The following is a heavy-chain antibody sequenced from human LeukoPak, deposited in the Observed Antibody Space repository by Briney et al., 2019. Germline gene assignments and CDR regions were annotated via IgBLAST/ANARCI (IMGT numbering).Heavy chain of an antibody. J-gene: IGHJ4*02. V-gene: IGHV4-59*01. Sequence: SETLSLTCTVSGGSISSYYWGWIRQPPGKGLEWIGSISYSGSTNYNPSLKSRVTISMDTSKNRFSLKLSSVTAADTAVYYCARGGSRSYTSSTLDYWGQGTLVTVSS. CDR1: GGSISSYY. D-gene: IGHD2-2*01. CDR2: ISYSGST. CDR3: ARGGSRSYTSSTLDY.